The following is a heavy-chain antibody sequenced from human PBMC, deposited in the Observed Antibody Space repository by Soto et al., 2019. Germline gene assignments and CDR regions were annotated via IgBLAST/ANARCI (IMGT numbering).Heavy chain of an antibody. V-gene: IGHV1-69*13. CDR3: ARTYGGNPHHGYYYGMDV. CDR2: IIPIFGTA. Sequence: SVKVSCKASGGTFSSYAISWVRQAPGQGLEWMGGIIPIFGTANYAQKFQGRVTITADESTSTAYLQWSSLKASDTAMYYCARTYGGNPHHGYYYGMDVWGQGTTVTVSS. CDR1: GGTFSSYA. J-gene: IGHJ6*02. D-gene: IGHD2-15*01.